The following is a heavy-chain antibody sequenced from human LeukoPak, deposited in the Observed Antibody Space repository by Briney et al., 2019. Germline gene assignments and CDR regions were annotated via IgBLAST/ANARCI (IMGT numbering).Heavy chain of an antibody. V-gene: IGHV3-21*01. CDR2: ISSSSSYI. Sequence: GGSLRLSCAASGFTFRSYSMNWVRQAPGKGLEWVSSISSSSSYIYYADSVKGRFTISRDNAKNSLYLQMNSLRAEDTAVYYCATGQGHGMDVWGQGTTVTVSS. CDR3: ATGQGHGMDV. J-gene: IGHJ6*02. CDR1: GFTFRSYS.